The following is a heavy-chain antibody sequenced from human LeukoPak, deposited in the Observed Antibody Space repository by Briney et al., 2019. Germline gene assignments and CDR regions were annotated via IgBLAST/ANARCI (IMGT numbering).Heavy chain of an antibody. D-gene: IGHD1-26*01. CDR2: IYYSGST. J-gene: IGHJ4*02. CDR1: GGSISSYY. Sequence: PSETLSLTCTVSGGSISSYYWSWVRQPPGKGLEWIGYIYYSGSTNYNPSLKSRVTISVDTSKNQFSPKLSSVTAADTAVYYCARQGLIVGATHFDYWGQGTLVTVSS. V-gene: IGHV4-59*08. CDR3: ARQGLIVGATHFDY.